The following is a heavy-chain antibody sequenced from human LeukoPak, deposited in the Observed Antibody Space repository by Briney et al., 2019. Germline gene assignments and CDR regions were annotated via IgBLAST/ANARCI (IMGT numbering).Heavy chain of an antibody. CDR2: MNPNSGNT. Sequence: ASVKVSCKASGGTFSSYAISWVRQAPGQGLEWMGWMNPNSGNTGYAQKFQGRVTMTRNTSISTAYMELSSLRSEDTAVYYCASYGVEVPYWGQGTLVTVSS. D-gene: IGHD4-17*01. V-gene: IGHV1-8*02. CDR1: GGTFSSYA. CDR3: ASYGVEVPY. J-gene: IGHJ4*02.